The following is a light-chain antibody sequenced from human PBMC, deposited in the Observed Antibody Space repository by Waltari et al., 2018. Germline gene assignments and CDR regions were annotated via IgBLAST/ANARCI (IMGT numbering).Light chain of an antibody. Sequence: DIQMTQSPSSLSASVGDRLTITCRASQSISTYLNWYQQKPGKAPNLMIYAASTLQSGVPSRFSGSGSETDFTLTISSLQPEDFATYYCQQSYNAPRTFGLGTKVDIK. V-gene: IGKV1-39*01. CDR1: QSISTY. CDR3: QQSYNAPRT. J-gene: IGKJ3*01. CDR2: AAS.